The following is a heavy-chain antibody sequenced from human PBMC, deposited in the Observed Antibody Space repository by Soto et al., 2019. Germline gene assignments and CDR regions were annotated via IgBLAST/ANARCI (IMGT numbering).Heavy chain of an antibody. CDR2: IYWDDDK. Sequence: QITLKASGPTLVKPTQTLTLTCTFSGFSLSTSAVGVGWIRQPPGKALEWLALIYWDDDKRYSPSLKSRITIAKDTAKNQVVLTMTNMDPMDTATYYCAHRFDWYYFDYWGQGTLVTVSS. CDR3: AHRFDWYYFDY. V-gene: IGHV2-5*02. J-gene: IGHJ4*02. D-gene: IGHD3-9*01. CDR1: GFSLSTSAVG.